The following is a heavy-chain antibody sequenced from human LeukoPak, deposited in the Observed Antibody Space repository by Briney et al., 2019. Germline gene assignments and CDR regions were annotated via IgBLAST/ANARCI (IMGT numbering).Heavy chain of an antibody. V-gene: IGHV4-39*01. Sequence: SETLSLTCTVSGGSISSSSYSWGWIRQPPGKGLEWIGSIYYSGSTYYNPSLKSRVTISVDTSKNQFSLKLSSVTAADTAVYYCARWATSGWFDPWGQGTLVTVSS. CDR2: IYYSGST. J-gene: IGHJ5*02. D-gene: IGHD5-24*01. CDR1: GGSISSSSYS. CDR3: ARWATSGWFDP.